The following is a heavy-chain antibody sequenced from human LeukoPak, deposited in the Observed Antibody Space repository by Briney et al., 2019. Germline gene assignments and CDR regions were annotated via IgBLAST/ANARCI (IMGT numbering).Heavy chain of an antibody. CDR1: GGSISSGGYS. J-gene: IGHJ5*02. Sequence: SQTLSLTCAVSGGSISSGGYSWGWVRQPPGRGREWIGYIYHSGSTYYNPSLKSRVTISVDRSKNQFSLKLSSVTAADTAVYYCAGFIAAHGGAFDPWGQGTLVTVSS. V-gene: IGHV4-30-2*01. CDR3: AGFIAAHGGAFDP. D-gene: IGHD6-25*01. CDR2: IYHSGST.